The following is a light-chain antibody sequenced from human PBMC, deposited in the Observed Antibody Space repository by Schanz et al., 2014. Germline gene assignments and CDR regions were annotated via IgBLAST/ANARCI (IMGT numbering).Light chain of an antibody. CDR3: QSYASRMGGV. CDR1: SSNIGARYD. V-gene: IGLV1-40*01. CDR2: GNT. J-gene: IGLJ3*02. Sequence: QSVLTQPPSVSGAPGQRVTISCTGSSSNIGARYDVHWYQQLPGTAPRLLIYGNTNRPSGVPDRFSGSKSGTSASLAITGLQAEDEADYYCQSYASRMGGVFGGGTKLTVL.